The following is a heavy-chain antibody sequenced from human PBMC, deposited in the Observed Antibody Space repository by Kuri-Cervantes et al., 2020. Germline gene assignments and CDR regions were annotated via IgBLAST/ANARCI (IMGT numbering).Heavy chain of an antibody. CDR3: AKDKEDRVFDY. Sequence: GGSLRLSCAASGFTFSTYWMSWVRQAPGKGLEWVANIKQDGSEKYYADSVKGRFTISRDNSKNTLYLQMNSLRAEDTAVYYCAKDKEDRVFDYWGQGTLVTVSS. V-gene: IGHV3-7*01. J-gene: IGHJ4*02. CDR2: IKQDGSEK. CDR1: GFTFSTYW.